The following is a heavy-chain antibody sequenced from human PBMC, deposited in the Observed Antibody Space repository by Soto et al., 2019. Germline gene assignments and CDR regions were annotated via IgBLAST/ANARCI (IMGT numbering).Heavy chain of an antibody. D-gene: IGHD5-18*01. CDR2: ISSSSSSI. CDR3: ARERGYSYGYSDY. Sequence: GGSLRLSCAASGFTVSSYSMNWVRQAPGKGLEWVSYISSSSSSIYYADSVKGRFTISRDNAKNSLYLQMNSLRDEDTAVYYCARERGYSYGYSDYWGQGTLVTVSS. CDR1: GFTVSSYS. J-gene: IGHJ4*02. V-gene: IGHV3-48*02.